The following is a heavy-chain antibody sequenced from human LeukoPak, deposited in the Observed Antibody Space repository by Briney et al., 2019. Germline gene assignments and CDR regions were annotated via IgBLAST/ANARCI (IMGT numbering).Heavy chain of an antibody. CDR3: RLQLNYDY. J-gene: IGHJ4*02. CDR2: IYYSGST. D-gene: IGHD5-12*01. V-gene: IGHV4-39*01. CDR1: GGSISGSSYY. Sequence: PSETLSLTCTVSGGSISGSSYYLGWIRQTPGKGLEWIGTIYYSGSTYYSPSLKSRVTISVDTSKSRFSLKLSSVTAADTAVHYCRLQLNYDYWGQGTLVTVSS.